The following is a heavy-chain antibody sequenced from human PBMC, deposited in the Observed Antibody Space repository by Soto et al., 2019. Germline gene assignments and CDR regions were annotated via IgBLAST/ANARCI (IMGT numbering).Heavy chain of an antibody. D-gene: IGHD6-6*01. CDR3: ARGGAARHFDY. CDR1: GYTFTNYA. J-gene: IGHJ4*02. V-gene: IGHV1-18*01. CDR2: ISVYNGNT. Sequence: GASVKVSCKTSGYTFTNYALSWVRQAPGQGLEWVGFISVYNGNTHFAQKFQGRVTVTTDTSTSTAYMDLRSLRSDDTAVYYCARGGAARHFDYWGQGTPVTSPQ.